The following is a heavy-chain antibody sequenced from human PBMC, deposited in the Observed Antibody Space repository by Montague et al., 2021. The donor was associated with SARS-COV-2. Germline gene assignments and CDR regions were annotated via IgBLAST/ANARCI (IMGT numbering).Heavy chain of an antibody. CDR1: GFTFSTYE. D-gene: IGHD2-15*01. J-gene: IGHJ4*02. CDR3: ARDLWRVAIPLEY. CDR2: IGHTGTTT. Sequence: SLRLSCAVSGFTFSTYEMNWVRQGPGKGLEWISYIGHTGTTTYYADSVKGRFTVSRDNARNSLYLQMNSLRAEDTAVYYCARDLWRVAIPLEYWGQGTLVTVSS. V-gene: IGHV3-48*03.